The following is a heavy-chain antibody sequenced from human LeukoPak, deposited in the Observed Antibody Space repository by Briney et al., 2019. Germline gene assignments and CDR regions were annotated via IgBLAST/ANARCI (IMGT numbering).Heavy chain of an antibody. D-gene: IGHD6-19*01. CDR2: VYYSGNT. CDR3: ARGIAVAAPYYFDY. CDR1: ISSSDYY. V-gene: IGHV4-39*02. Sequence: SETLSLTCTVSISSSDYYWGWIRQPRGKGLEWIGSVYYSGNTYYNPSLKSRVTIFVDISKNHFSLKLSSVTAADTAVYYCARGIAVAAPYYFDYWGQGTLVTVSS. J-gene: IGHJ4*02.